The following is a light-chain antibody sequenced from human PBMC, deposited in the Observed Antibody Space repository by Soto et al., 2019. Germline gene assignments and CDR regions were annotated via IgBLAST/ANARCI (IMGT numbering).Light chain of an antibody. CDR1: QSISTY. Sequence: DIQMTQSPSSLSASIGDIITITCRASQSISTYLNWYQQKPGKAPKLLIYGASTLQNGVPSRFSGSGSATDYTLTISGLQPEDFATYYCQQSFITPPLTFCGGTKVEMK. J-gene: IGKJ4*01. CDR2: GAS. CDR3: QQSFITPPLT. V-gene: IGKV1-39*01.